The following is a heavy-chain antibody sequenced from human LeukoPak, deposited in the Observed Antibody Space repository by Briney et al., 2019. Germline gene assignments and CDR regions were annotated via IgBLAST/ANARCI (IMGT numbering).Heavy chain of an antibody. CDR1: GFTFSRYA. Sequence: PGGSLRLSCAASGFTFSRYAMSWVRQARGKGVEWVSAISGSGGSTYYADCVKGRFTISRDNSKNTLYLQMNSLRAEDTAVYYCAKDLRAFSSGWLPEYYYGMDVWGQGTTVTVSS. CDR3: AKDLRAFSSGWLPEYYYGMDV. V-gene: IGHV3-23*01. CDR2: ISGSGGST. J-gene: IGHJ6*02. D-gene: IGHD6-19*01.